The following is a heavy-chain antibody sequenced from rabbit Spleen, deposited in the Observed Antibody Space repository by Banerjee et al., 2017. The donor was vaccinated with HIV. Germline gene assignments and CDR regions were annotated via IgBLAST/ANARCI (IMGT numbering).Heavy chain of an antibody. J-gene: IGHJ6*01. Sequence: QSLEESGGDLVKPGASLTLTCKASGFSFSSGYEMCWVRQAPGKGLEWIACIDTGSSGFTYFATWAKGRFTCSKTSSTTVTLQMTRLTAADTATYFCARDTSSSFSSYGMDLWGPGTLVTVS. CDR1: GFSFSSGYE. CDR3: ARDTSSSFSSYGMDL. V-gene: IGHV1S40*01. D-gene: IGHD1-1*01. CDR2: IDTGSSGFT.